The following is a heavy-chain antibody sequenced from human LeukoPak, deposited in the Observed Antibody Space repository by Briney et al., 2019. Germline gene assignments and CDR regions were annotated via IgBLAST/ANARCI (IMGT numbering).Heavy chain of an antibody. CDR2: ISGSGGST. J-gene: IGHJ4*02. V-gene: IGHV3-23*01. CDR3: AKGPVSTLYSYGPFDY. Sequence: HSGGSLRLSCAASGFTFSNYAMSWVRQAPGKGLEWVSAISGSGGSTYYADSVKGRFTISRDNSKNTLYLQMNSLRAEDTAVYYCAKGPVSTLYSYGPFDYWGQGTLVTVSS. D-gene: IGHD5-18*01. CDR1: GFTFSNYA.